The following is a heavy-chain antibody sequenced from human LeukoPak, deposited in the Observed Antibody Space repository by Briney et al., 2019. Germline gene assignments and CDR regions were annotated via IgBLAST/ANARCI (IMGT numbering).Heavy chain of an antibody. CDR3: ARSRRLDCSSTSCYILYYYYYMDV. V-gene: IGHV3-20*04. D-gene: IGHD2-2*02. CDR1: GFTFDDYG. Sequence: GGSLRLSCAASGFTFDDYGMSWVRQAPGKGQEWVSGINWNGGSTGYADSVKGRFTISRDNAKNSLYLQMNSLRAEDTALYYCARSRRLDCSSTSCYILYYYYYMDVWGKGTTVTVSS. CDR2: INWNGGST. J-gene: IGHJ6*03.